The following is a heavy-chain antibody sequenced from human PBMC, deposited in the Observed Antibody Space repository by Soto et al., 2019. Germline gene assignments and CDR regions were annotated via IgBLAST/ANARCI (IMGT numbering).Heavy chain of an antibody. CDR1: GFTFSSYA. CDR2: ISYDGSNK. CDR3: ARDWDRRYSSSWYGGYFDY. D-gene: IGHD6-13*01. V-gene: IGHV3-30-3*01. J-gene: IGHJ4*02. Sequence: PGGSLRLSCAASGFTFSSYAMHWVRQAPGKGLEWVAVISYDGSNKYYADSVKGRFTISRDNSKNTLYLQMNSLRAEDTAVYYCARDWDRRYSSSWYGGYFDYWGQGTLVTVSS.